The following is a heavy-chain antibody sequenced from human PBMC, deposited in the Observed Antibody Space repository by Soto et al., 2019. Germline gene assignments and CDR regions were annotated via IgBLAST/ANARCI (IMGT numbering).Heavy chain of an antibody. J-gene: IGHJ4*02. CDR1: GGSISSGDYY. CDR2: IHYSGHS. Sequence: SEPLSLTCTVSGGSISSGDYYWSWIRQHPGKGLEWIGHIHYSGHSYYNPSLKSRVTISVDTSKNHFSLKLNSVTAADTAVYSCARVKAVVTPTFDYWGQGALVTVTS. D-gene: IGHD2-21*02. V-gene: IGHV4-31*03. CDR3: ARVKAVVTPTFDY.